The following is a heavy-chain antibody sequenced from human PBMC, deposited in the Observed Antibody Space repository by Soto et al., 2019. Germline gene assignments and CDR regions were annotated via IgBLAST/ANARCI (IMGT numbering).Heavy chain of an antibody. V-gene: IGHV5-51*01. Sequence: GESLKISCKGSGYSFTSYWIGWVRQMPGKGLEWMGIIYPGDSDTRYSPSFQGQVTISADKSISTAYLQWSSLKASDTAMYYCARQAVVVAATRYDYYGMDVWGQGTTVTVSS. J-gene: IGHJ6*02. D-gene: IGHD2-15*01. CDR3: ARQAVVVAATRYDYYGMDV. CDR2: IYPGDSDT. CDR1: GYSFTSYW.